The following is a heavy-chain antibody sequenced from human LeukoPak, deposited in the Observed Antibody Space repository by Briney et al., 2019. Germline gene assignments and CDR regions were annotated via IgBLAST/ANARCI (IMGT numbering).Heavy chain of an antibody. CDR2: INPNSGGT. CDR3: ARAPLYSSGWYAFDY. V-gene: IGHV1-2*06. Sequence: ASVKVSCKASGYTFTGYYMHWVRQAPGQGLKWMGRINPNSGGTNYAQKFQGRVTMTRDTSISTAYMELSRLRSDDTAVYYCARAPLYSSGWYAFDYWGQGTLVTVPS. CDR1: GYTFTGYY. J-gene: IGHJ4*02. D-gene: IGHD6-19*01.